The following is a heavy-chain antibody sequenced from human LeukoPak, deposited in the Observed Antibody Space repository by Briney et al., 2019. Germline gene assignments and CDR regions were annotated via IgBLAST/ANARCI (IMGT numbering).Heavy chain of an antibody. Sequence: SETLSLTCTVSGGSISSYYWSWIRQPAGNGLEWIGRIYTSGSTNYNPSLKSRVTMSVDTSKNQFSLKLSSVTAADTAVYYCARDLTRYSSSLGFDYWGQGILSPSPQ. D-gene: IGHD6-13*01. V-gene: IGHV4-4*07. CDR1: GGSISSYY. CDR2: IYTSGST. J-gene: IGHJ4*02. CDR3: ARDLTRYSSSLGFDY.